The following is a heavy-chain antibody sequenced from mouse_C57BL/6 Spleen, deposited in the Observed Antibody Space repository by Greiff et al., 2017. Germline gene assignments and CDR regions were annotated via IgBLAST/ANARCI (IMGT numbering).Heavy chain of an antibody. J-gene: IGHJ2*01. CDR2: ISSGSSTI. CDR3: ARTSYYSNYYDY. D-gene: IGHD2-5*01. Sequence: VHVKQSGGGLVKPGGSLKLSCAASGFTFSDYGMHWVRQAPEKGLEWVAYISSGSSTIYYADTVKGRFTISRDNAKNTLFLQMTSLRSEDTAMYYCARTSYYSNYYDYWGQGTTLTVSS. V-gene: IGHV5-17*01. CDR1: GFTFSDYG.